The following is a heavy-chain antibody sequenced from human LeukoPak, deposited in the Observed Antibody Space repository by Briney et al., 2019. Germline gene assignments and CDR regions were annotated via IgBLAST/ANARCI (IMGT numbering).Heavy chain of an antibody. CDR3: ARTSPTSHFDF. D-gene: IGHD3-16*01. CDR2: INGDGSNS. J-gene: IGHJ4*02. Sequence: PGRSLRLSCVASGFTFTTYWMHWVRQAPGKGLVWVSRINGDGSNSNYADSVKGRFTISRDNARNTLYLQMNGLRAEDTALYYCARTSPTSHFDFWGQGTLVTVSS. V-gene: IGHV3-74*01. CDR1: GFTFTTYW.